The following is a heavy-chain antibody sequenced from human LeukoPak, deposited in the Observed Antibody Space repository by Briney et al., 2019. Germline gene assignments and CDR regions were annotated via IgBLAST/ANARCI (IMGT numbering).Heavy chain of an antibody. CDR1: GFTFNIYA. CDR3: ARRIRGAPTDY. Sequence: GGSLRLSCAASGFTFNIYALHWVRQAPGKGLEWVAVISYDGSGSFYTDSVEGRFTISRDNSKNTLFLQMNSLRTEDTAVYYCARRIRGAPTDYWGQGTLVTVSS. V-gene: IGHV3-30*04. CDR2: ISYDGSGS. D-gene: IGHD3-10*01. J-gene: IGHJ4*02.